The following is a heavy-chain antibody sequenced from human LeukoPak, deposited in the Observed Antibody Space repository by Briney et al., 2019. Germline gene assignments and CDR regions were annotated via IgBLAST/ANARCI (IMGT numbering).Heavy chain of an antibody. CDR1: GFTFSSYW. CDR2: INSDGSST. Sequence: PGGSLRLSCAASGFTFSSYWMHWVRQAPGKGLVWVSRINSDGSSTSYADSVKGRFTISRDNSKNTLYLQMNSLRAEDTAVYYCARPTPSFSSGWYNPYFDYWGQGTLVTVSS. V-gene: IGHV3-74*01. CDR3: ARPTPSFSSGWYNPYFDY. D-gene: IGHD6-19*01. J-gene: IGHJ4*02.